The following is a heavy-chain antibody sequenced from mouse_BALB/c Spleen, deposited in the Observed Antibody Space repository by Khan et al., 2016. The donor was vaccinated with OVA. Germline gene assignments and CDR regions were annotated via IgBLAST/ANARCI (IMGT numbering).Heavy chain of an antibody. Sequence: QVQLQQSGPELKKPGETVKISCKASGYTFTNYGMNWVKQAPGKGLKWMGWINTYTGEPTYADDFKGRFASSLETSASTAYLQINNLKNEDTATYFCARSNGNYWFAYWGQGTLVTVSA. J-gene: IGHJ3*01. D-gene: IGHD2-1*01. CDR1: GYTFTNYG. CDR3: ARSNGNYWFAY. CDR2: INTYTGEP. V-gene: IGHV9-3-1*01.